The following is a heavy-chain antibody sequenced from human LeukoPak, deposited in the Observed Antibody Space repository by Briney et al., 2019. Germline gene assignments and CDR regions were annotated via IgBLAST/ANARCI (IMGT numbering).Heavy chain of an antibody. CDR2: IIPIFSTA. J-gene: IGHJ4*02. CDR3: ARATYYYDSSGYWHFDY. D-gene: IGHD3-22*01. CDR1: GGTFSSYA. V-gene: IGHV1-69*13. Sequence: ASVKVSCKASGGTFSSYAISWVQQAPGQGLEWMGGIIPIFSTANYAQKFQGRVTITADESTSTAYMELSSLRSEDTAVYYCARATYYYDSSGYWHFDYWGQGTLVTVSS.